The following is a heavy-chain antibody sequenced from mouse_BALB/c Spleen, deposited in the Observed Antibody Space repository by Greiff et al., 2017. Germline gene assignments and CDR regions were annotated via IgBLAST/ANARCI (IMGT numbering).Heavy chain of an antibody. CDR3: ASEDYYGSSPFAY. CDR1: GYTFTSYW. V-gene: IGHV1-7*01. D-gene: IGHD1-1*01. CDR2: INPSTGYT. Sequence: VKLVESGAELAKPGASVKMSCKASGYTFTSYWMHWVKQRPGQGLEWIGYINPSTGYTEYNQKFKDKATLTADKSSSTAYMQLSSLTSEDSAVYYCASEDYYGSSPFAYWGQGTLVTVSA. J-gene: IGHJ3*01.